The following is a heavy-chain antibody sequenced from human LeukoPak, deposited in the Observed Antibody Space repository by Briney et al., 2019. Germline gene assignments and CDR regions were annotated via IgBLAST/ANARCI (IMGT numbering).Heavy chain of an antibody. CDR1: GFTFSSYA. Sequence: GGSLRLSCAASGFTFSSYAMHWVRQAPGKGLEWVAVISYDGSNKYYADSVKGRFTISRDNSKNTLHLQMNSLRAEDTAVYYCARALTSSAAAGLIDYWGQGTLVTVSS. CDR3: ARALTSSAAAGLIDY. J-gene: IGHJ4*02. D-gene: IGHD6-13*01. V-gene: IGHV3-30-3*01. CDR2: ISYDGSNK.